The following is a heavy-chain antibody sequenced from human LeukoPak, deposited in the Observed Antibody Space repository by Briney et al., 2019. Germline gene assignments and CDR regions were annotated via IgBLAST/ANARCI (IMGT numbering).Heavy chain of an antibody. J-gene: IGHJ4*02. D-gene: IGHD3-22*01. V-gene: IGHV3-23*01. CDR2: ISGSGGST. CDR3: AKDLVPYYYGSSGGNPWYYFDY. CDR1: GFTFSSYA. Sequence: PGGSLRLSCAASGFTFSSYAMSWVRQAPGKGLEWVSAISGSGGSTYYADSVKGRFTISRDNSKNTLYLQMNSLRAEDTAVYYCAKDLVPYYYGSSGGNPWYYFDYWGQGTLVTVSS.